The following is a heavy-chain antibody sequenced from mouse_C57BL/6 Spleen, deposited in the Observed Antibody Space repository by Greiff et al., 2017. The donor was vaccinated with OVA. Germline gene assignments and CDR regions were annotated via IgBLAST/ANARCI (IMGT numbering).Heavy chain of an antibody. Sequence: VKLMESGAELVKPGASVKMSCKASGYTFTTYPIEWMKQNHGKSLEWIGNFHPYNDDTKYNEKFKGKATLTVEKSSSTVYLELSRLTSDASAVYYCAIYTGSSYSWYCDIWGTGTTVTVSS. CDR1: GYTFTTYP. J-gene: IGHJ1*03. V-gene: IGHV1-47*01. CDR2: FHPYNDDT. CDR3: AIYTGSSYSWYCDI. D-gene: IGHD1-1*01.